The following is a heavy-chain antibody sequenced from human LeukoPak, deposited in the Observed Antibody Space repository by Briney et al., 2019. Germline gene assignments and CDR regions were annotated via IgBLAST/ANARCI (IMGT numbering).Heavy chain of an antibody. V-gene: IGHV4-61*02. CDR1: GGSISSGSYY. J-gene: IGHJ4*02. CDR3: ARVPYYDFWSGSHDY. Sequence: SETLSLTCTVSGGSISSGSYYWSWIRQPAGKGLEWIGRIYTSGITNYNPSLKSRVTISVDTSKNQFSLKLSSVTAADTAVYYCARVPYYDFWSGSHDYWGQGTLVTVSS. CDR2: IYTSGIT. D-gene: IGHD3-3*01.